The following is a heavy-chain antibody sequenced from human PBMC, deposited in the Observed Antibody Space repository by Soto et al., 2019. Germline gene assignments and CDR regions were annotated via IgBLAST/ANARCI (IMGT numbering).Heavy chain of an antibody. V-gene: IGHV1-69*13. D-gene: IGHD2-21*02. CDR3: ARGPIVVVTASARSLYGMNV. J-gene: IGHJ6*02. CDR2: IIPIFGTA. Sequence: SVKVSCKASGYTYTSDGIGWVRQAPGQGLEWMGGIIPIFGTANYAQKFQGRVTITADESTSTAYMELSSLRSEDTAVYYCARGPIVVVTASARSLYGMNVWGQGTTVTVSS. CDR1: GYTYTSDG.